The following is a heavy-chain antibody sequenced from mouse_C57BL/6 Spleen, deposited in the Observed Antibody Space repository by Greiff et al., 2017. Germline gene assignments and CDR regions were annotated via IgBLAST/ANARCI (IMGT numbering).Heavy chain of an antibody. D-gene: IGHD1-1*01. J-gene: IGHJ2*01. CDR1: GYAFSSSW. Sequence: QVQLKQSGPELVKPGASVKISCKASGYAFSSSWMNWVKQRPGKGLEWIGRIYPGDGDTNYNGKFKGKATLTVDKSSSTAYMQLSSLTSEDSAVYFCARSVVARNYFDYWGQGTTLTVSS. CDR2: IYPGDGDT. V-gene: IGHV1-82*01. CDR3: ARSVVARNYFDY.